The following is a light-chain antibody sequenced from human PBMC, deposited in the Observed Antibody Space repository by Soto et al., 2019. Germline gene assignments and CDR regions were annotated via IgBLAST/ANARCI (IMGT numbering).Light chain of an antibody. V-gene: IGKV1-5*03. J-gene: IGKJ1*01. Sequence: DIQMTQSPSTLSGSVGDRVTITCRASQNIYTWLAWYQQKPGIAPKLLIHKASTLESGVPSRFSGSGSGTEFTLTISSLQPDDFATYYCQQYYSYWTFGQGTKVDIK. CDR3: QQYYSYWT. CDR1: QNIYTW. CDR2: KAS.